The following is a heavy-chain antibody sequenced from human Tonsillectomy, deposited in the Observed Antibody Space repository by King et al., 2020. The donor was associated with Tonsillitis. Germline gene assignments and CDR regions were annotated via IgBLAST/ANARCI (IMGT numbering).Heavy chain of an antibody. Sequence: VQLVESGGRLVKPGGSLRLSCVVSGFTFSNFWMTWVRQSPGKGLEWVGRIKSRVSGGTTDYAAPVKGRFTISRDDSRNLVYLQMNSLKIEDTAVYYCTTDVTYTSGALESWGQGTVVTVSS. CDR1: GFTFSNFW. D-gene: IGHD3-3*01. J-gene: IGHJ5*02. V-gene: IGHV3-15*01. CDR3: TTDVTYTSGALES. CDR2: IKSRVSGGTT.